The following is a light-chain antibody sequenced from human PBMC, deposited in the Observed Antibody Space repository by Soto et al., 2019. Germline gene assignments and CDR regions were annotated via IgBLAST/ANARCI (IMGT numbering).Light chain of an antibody. CDR2: DVS. J-gene: IGLJ2*01. Sequence: QSALTQPASVSGSPGQSITISCTGTSSDIGGYNYVSWYQQHPGKAPKLMIYDVSNRPSGVSNRFSGSKSGNTASLTISGLQAEDEADYYCSSYTSSSTLVVLGGGTKVTVL. V-gene: IGLV2-14*01. CDR3: SSYTSSSTLVV. CDR1: SSDIGGYNY.